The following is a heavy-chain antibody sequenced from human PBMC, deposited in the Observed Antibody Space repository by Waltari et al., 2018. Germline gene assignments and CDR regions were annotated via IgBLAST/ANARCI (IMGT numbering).Heavy chain of an antibody. CDR1: GYTFTGYY. CDR3: ARSRTRLGPDAFDI. V-gene: IGHV1-2*06. D-gene: IGHD3-16*01. Sequence: QVQLVQSGAEVKKPGASVKVSCKASGYTFTGYYMHWVRQAPGQGLEWMGRINPNSGGTNYAQKCQGRVTMTRDTSISTAYMELSMLRSDDTAVYYCARSRTRLGPDAFDIWGQGTMVTVSS. J-gene: IGHJ3*02. CDR2: INPNSGGT.